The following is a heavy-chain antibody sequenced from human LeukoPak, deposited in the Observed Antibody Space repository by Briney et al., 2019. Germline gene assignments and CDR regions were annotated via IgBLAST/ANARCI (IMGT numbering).Heavy chain of an antibody. V-gene: IGHV5-51*01. J-gene: IGHJ3*02. CDR3: ARPASGGDGVDAFDI. Sequence: GESLKISCKGYGYSFTSYWIGWVRQMPGKGLEWMGIIFPGDSDTRYSPSFQGQVTISADKSISIAYLQWSSLKASDTAMYYCARPASGGDGVDAFDIWGQGTMVTVSS. D-gene: IGHD2-21*01. CDR2: IFPGDSDT. CDR1: GYSFTSYW.